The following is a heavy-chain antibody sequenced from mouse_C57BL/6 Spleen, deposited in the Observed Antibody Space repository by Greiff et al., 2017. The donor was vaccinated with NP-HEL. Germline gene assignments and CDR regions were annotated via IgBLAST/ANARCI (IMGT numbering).Heavy chain of an antibody. Sequence: EVKLVESGGGLVKPGGSLKLSCAASGFTFSDYGMHWVRQAPEKGLEWVAYISSGSSTIYYAHTVKGRFTISRDNAKNTLFLQMTSLRSEDTAMYDCARGEYYGSSPLAMDYWGQGTSVTVSS. D-gene: IGHD1-1*01. J-gene: IGHJ4*01. CDR2: ISSGSSTI. CDR1: GFTFSDYG. V-gene: IGHV5-17*01. CDR3: ARGEYYGSSPLAMDY.